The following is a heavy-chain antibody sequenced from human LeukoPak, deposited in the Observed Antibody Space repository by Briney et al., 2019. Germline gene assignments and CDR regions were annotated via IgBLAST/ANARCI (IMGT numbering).Heavy chain of an antibody. CDR2: IKQDGSEK. CDR1: GFTFSNYY. CDR3: ARSRTRLDY. V-gene: IGHV3-7*01. D-gene: IGHD1-14*01. J-gene: IGHJ4*02. Sequence: GGSLRLSCAASGFTFSNYYMSWVRQAPGKGLEWVANIKQDGSEKYYVDSVEGRFTISRDNAKNSLYLQMNSLRAEDTAVYYCARSRTRLDYWGQGTLVTVSS.